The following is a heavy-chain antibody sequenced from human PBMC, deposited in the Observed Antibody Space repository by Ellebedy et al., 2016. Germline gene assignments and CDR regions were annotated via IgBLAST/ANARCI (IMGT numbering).Heavy chain of an antibody. J-gene: IGHJ4*02. V-gene: IGHV4-30-2*01. D-gene: IGHD6-6*01. CDR1: GGSISSGGYS. Sequence: SETLSLTCAVSGGSISSGGYSWSWIRQPPGKGLEWIGYIYHSGSTYYNPSLKRRVTISVDRSKNQFSLKLSSVTAADTAVYYCARGGPSIAARGAYYWGQGTLVTVSS. CDR3: ARGGPSIAARGAYY. CDR2: IYHSGST.